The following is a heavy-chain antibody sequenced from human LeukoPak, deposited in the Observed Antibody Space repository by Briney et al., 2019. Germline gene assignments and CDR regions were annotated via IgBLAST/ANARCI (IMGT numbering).Heavy chain of an antibody. CDR2: INSDGSSS. CDR3: AKVAAAGTGPEDY. D-gene: IGHD6-13*01. J-gene: IGHJ4*02. Sequence: PGGSLRLSCSVSGFSFTSYWMHWVRQAPGKGLVWVSRINSDGSSSSYADSVKGRFTISRDNAKNTLYLQMNSLRAEDTAVYYCAKVAAAGTGPEDYWGQGTLVTVSS. CDR1: GFSFTSYW. V-gene: IGHV3-74*01.